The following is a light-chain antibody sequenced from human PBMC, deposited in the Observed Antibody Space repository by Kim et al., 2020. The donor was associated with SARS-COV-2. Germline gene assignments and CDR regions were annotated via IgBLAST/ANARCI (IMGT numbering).Light chain of an antibody. J-gene: IGKJ5*01. CDR3: LQHNSYPIT. CDR2: GAS. CDR1: QDIRND. Sequence: DIQMTQSPSSLSASVGDRVTITCRASQDIRNDLGWYQQNPGRAPKRLIYGASSLQSGVPSRFSGSGSGTEFTLTISSLQPEDFATYFCLQHNSYPITSGQGTRREIK. V-gene: IGKV1-17*01.